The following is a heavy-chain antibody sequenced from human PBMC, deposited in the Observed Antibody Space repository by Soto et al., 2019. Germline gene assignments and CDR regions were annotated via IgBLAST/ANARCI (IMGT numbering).Heavy chain of an antibody. D-gene: IGHD2-21*01. V-gene: IGHV3-7*01. CDR1: GFSFSASW. J-gene: IGHJ4*02. Sequence: EVQLVESGGGLVQPGGSLRLSCAASGFSFSASWMSWARQVPGKGLEWVANISPDGSRMAYVGCVNDRFTISRDNAQNTLYLQMNSLTAEDTAVYYCARHVIRGQGTLVIVSS. CDR2: ISPDGSRM. CDR3: ARHVI.